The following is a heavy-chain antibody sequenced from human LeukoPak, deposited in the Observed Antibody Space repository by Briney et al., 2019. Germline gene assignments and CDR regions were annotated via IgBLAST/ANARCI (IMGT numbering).Heavy chain of an antibody. V-gene: IGHV4-61*02. CDR2: IYTSGST. CDR1: GGSISSGGYY. CDR3: ARDRLDVLRYFDWSPTAFDI. J-gene: IGHJ3*02. D-gene: IGHD3-9*01. Sequence: SQTLSLTCTVSGGSISSGGYYWSWIRQPAGKGLELIGRIYTSGSTNYNPSLKSRITISVDMSKNQFSLKLSSVTAADTAVYYCARDRLDVLRYFDWSPTAFDIWGQGTMVTVSS.